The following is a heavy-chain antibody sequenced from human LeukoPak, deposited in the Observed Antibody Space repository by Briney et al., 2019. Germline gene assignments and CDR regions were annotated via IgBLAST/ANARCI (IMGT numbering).Heavy chain of an antibody. J-gene: IGHJ5*02. D-gene: IGHD5-18*01. CDR2: IKGDGSDT. CDR1: GFTFSSYW. Sequence: PGGSLRLSCAASGFTFSSYWMHWVRQAPGKGLVWVSRIKGDGSDTTYADSVKGRFTISRDNAKNTLYLQMNSLRAEDTALYYCARLGDHSNAHWFDPWGQGTLVTVSS. V-gene: IGHV3-74*01. CDR3: ARLGDHSNAHWFDP.